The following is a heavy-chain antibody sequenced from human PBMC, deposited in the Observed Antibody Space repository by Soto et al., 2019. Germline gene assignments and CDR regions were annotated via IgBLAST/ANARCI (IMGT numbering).Heavy chain of an antibody. CDR3: AREAAGILNWLDP. D-gene: IGHD6-25*01. J-gene: IGHJ5*02. CDR1: GGSISSYY. V-gene: IGHV4-59*12. CDR2: IYYSGST. Sequence: PSETLSLTCTVSGGSISSYYWSWIRQPPGKGLEWIGYIYYSGSTNYNPSLKSRVTISVDTSKNQFSLKLSSVTAADTAVYYCAREAAGILNWLDPWGKGTLVTVYS.